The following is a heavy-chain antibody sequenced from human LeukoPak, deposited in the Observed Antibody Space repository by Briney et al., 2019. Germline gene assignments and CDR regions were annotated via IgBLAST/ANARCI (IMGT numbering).Heavy chain of an antibody. J-gene: IGHJ6*02. V-gene: IGHV3-30*03. CDR2: ISYDGSNK. CDR3: RRGTGRLAQEVYYGMDV. D-gene: IGHD1-14*01. CDR1: GFTFSSCG. Sequence: GRSLRLSCAASGFTFSSCGMHWVRQAPGKGLEWVAVISYDGSNKYYADSVKGRFTISRDNSKNTLYLQMNSLRAEDTAVYYCRRGTGRLAQEVYYGMDVWGQGPRSPSP.